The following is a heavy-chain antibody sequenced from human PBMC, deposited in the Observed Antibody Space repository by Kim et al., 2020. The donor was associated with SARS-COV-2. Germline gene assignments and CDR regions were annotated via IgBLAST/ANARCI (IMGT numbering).Heavy chain of an antibody. V-gene: IGHV4-39*02. Sequence: SETLSLTCSVSGGFVSTSGYFWAWIRQPPGRGLEWIGMIYYSGSTFYSPSLKGRVTISVDLSWNHFSLTLRSATAADMGVYYCARVAKSAERYFDLWGRGTLVTVSS. CDR3: ARVAKSAERYFDL. CDR2: IYYSGST. J-gene: IGHJ2*01. CDR1: GGFVSTSGYF.